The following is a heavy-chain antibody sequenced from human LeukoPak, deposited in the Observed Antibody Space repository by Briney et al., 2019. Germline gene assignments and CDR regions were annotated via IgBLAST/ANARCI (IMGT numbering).Heavy chain of an antibody. V-gene: IGHV4-59*01. J-gene: IGHJ4*03. CDR2: IYYSGST. Sequence: SETLSLTCTVSGGSISSYYWSWIRQPPGKGLEWIGYIYYSGSTNYNPSLKSRVTISVDTSKNQFSLKLSSVTAADTAVYYCARVEWEPGYFDYWGQGTLVTVSS. CDR3: ARVEWEPGYFDY. D-gene: IGHD1-26*01. CDR1: GGSISSYY.